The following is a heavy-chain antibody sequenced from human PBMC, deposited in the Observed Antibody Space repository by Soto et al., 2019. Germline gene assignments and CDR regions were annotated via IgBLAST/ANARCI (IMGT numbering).Heavy chain of an antibody. Sequence: GGSLRLSCAASGFTFSSYAMSWVRQAPGKGLEWVSAISGSGGSTYYADSVKGRFTISRDNSKNTLYLQMNSLRAEDTAVYYCAKAPSVWGSYRDTPVHDPWGQGTLVTAPQ. CDR2: ISGSGGST. V-gene: IGHV3-23*01. J-gene: IGHJ5*02. CDR3: AKAPSVWGSYRDTPVHDP. CDR1: GFTFSSYA. D-gene: IGHD3-16*02.